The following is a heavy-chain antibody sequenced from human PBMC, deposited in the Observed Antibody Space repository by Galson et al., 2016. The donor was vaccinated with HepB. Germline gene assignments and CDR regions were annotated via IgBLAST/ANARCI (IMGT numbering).Heavy chain of an antibody. J-gene: IGHJ5*02. CDR2: IYYSGST. CDR1: GGSISSYY. D-gene: IGHD7-27*01. CDR3: ARGLGKPCDP. Sequence: ETLSLTCTVSGGSISSYYWSWIRQPPGKGLEWIGYIYYSGSTNYNPSLKSRVTISVDTSKNQFSLKLSSVTTADTAMYYCARGLGKPCDPWGQGTLLTVAS. V-gene: IGHV4-59*01.